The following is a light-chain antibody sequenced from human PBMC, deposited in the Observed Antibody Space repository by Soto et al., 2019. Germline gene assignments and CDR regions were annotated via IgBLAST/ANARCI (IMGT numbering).Light chain of an antibody. CDR2: AAA. Sequence: EIVMTQSPATLSVSPCERVTLSCRASQNLNNNLAWYQQKSGQVPRLLIYAAATRATGIPARSSGSGAGTEFTLTIGSLQSDDFATYYCQQYNNWPLITFGQGTRLEIK. CDR1: QNLNNN. CDR3: QQYNNWPLIT. V-gene: IGKV3-15*01. J-gene: IGKJ5*01.